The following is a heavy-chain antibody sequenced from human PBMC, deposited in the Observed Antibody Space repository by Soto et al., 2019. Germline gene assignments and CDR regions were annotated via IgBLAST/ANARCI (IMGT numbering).Heavy chain of an antibody. D-gene: IGHD6-13*01. CDR2: ISGSGDST. V-gene: IGHV3-23*01. CDR1: GFTFSSFA. Sequence: GGSLRLSCAAFGFTFSSFAMSWVRQAPGKGLEWVSAISGSGDSTYYADSVKGRFTISRDNSKNTVYLQMNSLRAEDTALYYCAKELAAVGTGAFDIWGQGTMVTVSS. CDR3: AKELAAVGTGAFDI. J-gene: IGHJ3*02.